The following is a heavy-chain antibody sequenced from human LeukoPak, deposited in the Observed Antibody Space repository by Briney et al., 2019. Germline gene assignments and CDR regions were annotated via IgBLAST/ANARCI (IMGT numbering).Heavy chain of an antibody. CDR3: ARRIRGVIKAYYYGMDV. V-gene: IGHV4-4*02. D-gene: IGHD3-10*01. CDR2: IYHSGST. CDR1: GGSISSSNW. Sequence: KASETLSLTCAVSGGSISSSNWWSWVRQPPGKGLEWIGEIYHSGSTNYNPSLKSRVTISVDTSKNQFSLKLSSVTAADTAVYYCARRIRGVIKAYYYGMDVWGKGTTVTVSS. J-gene: IGHJ6*04.